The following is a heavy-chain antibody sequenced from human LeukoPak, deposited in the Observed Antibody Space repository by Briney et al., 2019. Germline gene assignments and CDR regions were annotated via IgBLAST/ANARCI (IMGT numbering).Heavy chain of an antibody. Sequence: GRSLRLSCAASGFIFSRYAMHWVRQAPGKGLEWVAVMSHDGTVKYNADSVKGRFTVSRDNSKNTLYLQMNTLSVEDTAVYYCAKTPMIDSYWFDPWGQGTLVTVSS. CDR2: MSHDGTVK. CDR1: GFIFSRYA. V-gene: IGHV3-30-3*02. CDR3: AKTPMIDSYWFDP. J-gene: IGHJ5*02. D-gene: IGHD3-16*01.